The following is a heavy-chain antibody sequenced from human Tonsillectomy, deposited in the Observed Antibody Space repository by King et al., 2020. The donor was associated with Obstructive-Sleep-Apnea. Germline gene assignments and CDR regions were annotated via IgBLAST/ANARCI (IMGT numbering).Heavy chain of an antibody. V-gene: IGHV3-21*01. Sequence: VQLVESGGGLVKPGGSLRLSCAASGFTFSSYSMNWVRQAPGKGLEWVSSISSGSSFIYYADSVKGRFTISRDNAKNSLYLQMNSLRAEDTAVYYCARVHCGGDCYLVGDYYYYGMDVWGQGTTVTVSS. CDR2: ISSGSSFI. CDR3: ARVHCGGDCYLVGDYYYYGMDV. D-gene: IGHD2-21*02. J-gene: IGHJ6*02. CDR1: GFTFSSYS.